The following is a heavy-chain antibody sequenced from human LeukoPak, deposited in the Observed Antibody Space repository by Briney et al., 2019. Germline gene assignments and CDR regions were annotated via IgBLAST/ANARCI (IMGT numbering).Heavy chain of an antibody. J-gene: IGHJ1*01. D-gene: IGHD3-22*01. CDR3: AKAGYYYDSSGHGEYFQH. Sequence: PGGSLRLSCAASGFTFDDYAMHWVRQAPGKSLEWVSGISWNSGSIGYADSVKGRFTISRDNAKNSLYLQMNSLRAEDTALYYCAKAGYYYDSSGHGEYFQHWGQGTLVTVSS. V-gene: IGHV3-9*01. CDR1: GFTFDDYA. CDR2: ISWNSGSI.